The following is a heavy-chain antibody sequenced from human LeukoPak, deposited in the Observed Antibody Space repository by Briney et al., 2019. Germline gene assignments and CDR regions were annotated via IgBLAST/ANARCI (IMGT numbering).Heavy chain of an antibody. D-gene: IGHD2-2*01. CDR1: GFTFSSHS. V-gene: IGHV3-21*01. J-gene: IGHJ4*02. CDR2: ISSTTSYI. Sequence: GGSLRLSCTASGFTFSSHSMNWVRQAPGKGLEWVSSISSTTSYIHYADSVKGRFTISRDNVNNSLYLQMNNLRAEDTAVYYCARAGLYQLLWACDYWGQGNLVTVSS. CDR3: ARAGLYQLLWACDY.